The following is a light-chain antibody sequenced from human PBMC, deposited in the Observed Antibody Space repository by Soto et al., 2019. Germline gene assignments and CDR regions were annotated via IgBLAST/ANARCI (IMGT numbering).Light chain of an antibody. J-gene: IGKJ1*01. CDR2: AES. V-gene: IGKV1-27*01. Sequence: DIQMTQSPSSLSASVGDRVTITCRASQGISNYLAWYQQKPGKVPKLLIYAESTLQSGVPSRFSGSGSGTEFTITISSLQPEDVETYYCQNYHSAPWTFGQGTKGESK. CDR1: QGISNY. CDR3: QNYHSAPWT.